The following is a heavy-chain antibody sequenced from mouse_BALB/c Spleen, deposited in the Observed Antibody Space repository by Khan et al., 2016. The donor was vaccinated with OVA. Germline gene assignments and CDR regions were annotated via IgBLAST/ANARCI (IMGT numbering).Heavy chain of an antibody. Sequence: VQLKESGPGLVKPSQSLSLTCTVTGYSITSDYAWNWIRQFPGNKLEWMGYIGYSGSTSYNPSLQSRISITRDTSKNQFFLRLNSVTNEDTATYYCARLGPGFTYWGQGTLVTVSA. J-gene: IGHJ3*01. V-gene: IGHV3-2*02. CDR2: IGYSGST. CDR1: GYSITSDYA. D-gene: IGHD4-1*01. CDR3: ARLGPGFTY.